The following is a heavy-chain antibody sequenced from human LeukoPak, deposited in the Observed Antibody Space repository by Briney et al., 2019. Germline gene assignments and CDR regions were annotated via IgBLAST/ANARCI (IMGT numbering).Heavy chain of an antibody. CDR2: ISGSGGRT. V-gene: IGHV3-23*01. Sequence: GGSLRLSCAASGFTFSSYSMNWVRQAPGKGLEWVSGISGSGGRTNYADSVKGRFIISRDNSNNTLYLQMNSLRAEDTAVYYCARDNWVDCWGQGTLVTVSS. CDR1: GFTFSSYS. CDR3: ARDNWVDC. J-gene: IGHJ5*01.